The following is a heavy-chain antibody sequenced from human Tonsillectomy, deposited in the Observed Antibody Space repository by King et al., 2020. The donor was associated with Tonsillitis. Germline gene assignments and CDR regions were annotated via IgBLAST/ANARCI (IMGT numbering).Heavy chain of an antibody. Sequence: VQLVESGGGLVKPGGSLRLSCAASGFTFSDYYMSWIRQAPGKGLEWVSYISSSSSYTNYADSVKGRFTISRDNAKNSLYLQMNSLRAEDTAVYYCARVLGFGGGGGGLNYYGMDVWGQGTTVTVSS. CDR1: GFTFSDYY. D-gene: IGHD3-3*01. J-gene: IGHJ6*02. CDR3: ARVLGFGGGGGGLNYYGMDV. CDR2: ISSSSSYT. V-gene: IGHV3-11*06.